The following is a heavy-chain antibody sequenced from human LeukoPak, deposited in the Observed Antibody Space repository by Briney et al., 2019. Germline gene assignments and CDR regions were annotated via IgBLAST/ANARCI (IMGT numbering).Heavy chain of an antibody. CDR1: GYSFTTYW. V-gene: IGHV5-51*01. CDR3: AREGDPTSGYPDDFDY. J-gene: IGHJ4*02. D-gene: IGHD3-22*01. CDR2: IYPGDSDT. Sequence: GESLKISCKGSGYSFTTYWIGWVRQRPGKGLEWIGIIYPGDSDTRYSPSFQRQVAISADKYISTAYLQWSSLKASDTAMYYCAREGDPTSGYPDDFDYWGQGTLVTVSS.